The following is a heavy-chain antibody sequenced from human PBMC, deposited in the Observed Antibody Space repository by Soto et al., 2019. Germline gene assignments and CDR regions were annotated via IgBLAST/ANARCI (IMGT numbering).Heavy chain of an antibody. Sequence: EVQLVESGGGLVQPGGSLRLSFVDSGFTLSSYWMCCVRQAPVVGLERVGNIKQDGSEENYVDSLKGRFTISRDNAKNSMYLQMNSLRAEDTAVYYCARIAATGRGWDVWGQGTTVVVSS. CDR3: ARIAATGRGWDV. V-gene: IGHV3-7*01. CDR1: GFTLSSYW. CDR2: IKQDGSEE. J-gene: IGHJ6*02. D-gene: IGHD6-13*01.